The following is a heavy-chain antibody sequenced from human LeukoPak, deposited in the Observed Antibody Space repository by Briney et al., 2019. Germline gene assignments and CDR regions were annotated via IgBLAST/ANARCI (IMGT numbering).Heavy chain of an antibody. Sequence: ASVKVSCKASGYTFTSYYMHWVRQAPGQGLEWMGWINPNSGGTNYAQKFQGRVTMTRDTSISTAYMELSRLRSDDTAVYYCARTDYGFYYYYMDVWGKGTTVTVSS. CDR1: GYTFTSYY. J-gene: IGHJ6*03. V-gene: IGHV1-2*02. D-gene: IGHD4-17*01. CDR3: ARTDYGFYYYYMDV. CDR2: INPNSGGT.